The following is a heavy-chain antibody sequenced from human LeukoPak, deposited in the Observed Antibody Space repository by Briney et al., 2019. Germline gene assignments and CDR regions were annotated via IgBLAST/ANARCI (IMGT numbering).Heavy chain of an antibody. J-gene: IGHJ4*02. Sequence: GGSLRLSCAASGFTFSSYRMNWVRQAPGKGLEWVSSISSSYNSIYYADSVKGRFTISRDNAKNSLYLQMNSLRAEDTAVYYCAKLGEIGDVGTAKIDYWGQGTLVTVSS. CDR1: GFTFSSYR. CDR3: AKLGEIGDVGTAKIDY. CDR2: ISSSYNSI. D-gene: IGHD5-18*01. V-gene: IGHV3-21*04.